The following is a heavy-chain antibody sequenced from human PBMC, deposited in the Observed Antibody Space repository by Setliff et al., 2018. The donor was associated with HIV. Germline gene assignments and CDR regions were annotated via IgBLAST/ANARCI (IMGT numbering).Heavy chain of an antibody. D-gene: IGHD3-10*01. CDR2: ISGSGGST. J-gene: IGHJ3*02. V-gene: IGHV3-23*01. CDR1: GFTFSSYA. Sequence: PGGSLRLSCAASGFTFSSYAMSWVRQAPGKGLEWVSAISGSGGSTYYADSVKGRFTISRYNSKNTLYLQMNSLRAEDTAVYYCARDRGGIWYGELLYGGSAFDIWGQGTMVTVSS. CDR3: ARDRGGIWYGELLYGGSAFDI.